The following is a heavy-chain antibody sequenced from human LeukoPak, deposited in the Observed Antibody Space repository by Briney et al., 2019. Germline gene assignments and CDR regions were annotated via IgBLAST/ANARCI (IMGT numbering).Heavy chain of an antibody. J-gene: IGHJ5*02. CDR1: GFTFSSYA. CDR2: ISGNGGGT. D-gene: IGHD3-10*01. CDR3: AKGGSYYTSSWFDP. Sequence: GGSLRLSCAASGFTFSSYAMSWARQAPGKGLAWVSGISGNGGGTYCADPVKGRFTISRDNSKNTVYLQMNSLRADDTAVYYCAKGGSYYTSSWFDPWGQGTLVTVSS. V-gene: IGHV3-23*01.